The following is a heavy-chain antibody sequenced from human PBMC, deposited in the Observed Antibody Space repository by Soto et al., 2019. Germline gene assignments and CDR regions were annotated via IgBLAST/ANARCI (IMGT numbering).Heavy chain of an antibody. Sequence: GGSLRLSCSVAGFTVSGSMSWVRQAPGKGLECVAFIHSDGNTYYTDSVRGRFTISRDNSKNTLCLQMDSLRVDDTAVYYCARDASGPFDYWGQGPLVTVYS. CDR2: IHSDGNT. CDR3: ARDASGPFDY. CDR1: GFTVSGS. J-gene: IGHJ4*02. V-gene: IGHV3-53*01. D-gene: IGHD6-19*01.